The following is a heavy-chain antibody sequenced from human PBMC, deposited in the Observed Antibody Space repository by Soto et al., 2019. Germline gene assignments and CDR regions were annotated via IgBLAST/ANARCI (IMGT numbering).Heavy chain of an antibody. Sequence: SQTLSLTCAISGDSVSSNTASWNWIRQSPSRGLEWLGGTYFRSKWYNDYAVSVKSRIIINPDTSNNQFSLQLNSVTPEDTAVYFCAKGDNLGPKTGYAFDPWGQGIMVTSPQ. D-gene: IGHD5-12*01. CDR1: GDSVSSNTAS. CDR2: TYFRSKWYN. CDR3: AKGDNLGPKTGYAFDP. V-gene: IGHV6-1*01. J-gene: IGHJ5*02.